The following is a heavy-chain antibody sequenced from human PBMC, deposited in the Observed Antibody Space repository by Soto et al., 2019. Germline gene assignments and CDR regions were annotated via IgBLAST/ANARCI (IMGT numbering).Heavy chain of an antibody. Sequence: PGGSLRLSXAASGFTFSSYAMHWVRQAPGKGLEYVSTISSNGGSTYYANSVKGRFTISRDNSKNTLYLQMGSLRAEDMAVYYCARGGSGSYYFDYWGQGTLVTVSS. V-gene: IGHV3-64*01. J-gene: IGHJ4*02. D-gene: IGHD1-26*01. CDR1: GFTFSSYA. CDR3: ARGGSGSYYFDY. CDR2: ISSNGGST.